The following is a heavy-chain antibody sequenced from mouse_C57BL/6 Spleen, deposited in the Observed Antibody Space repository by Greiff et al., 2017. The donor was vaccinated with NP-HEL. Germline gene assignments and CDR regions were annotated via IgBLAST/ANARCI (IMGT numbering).Heavy chain of an antibody. CDR1: GYTFTSYW. D-gene: IGHD2-1*01. CDR3: ARGYYGNPYYFDY. CDR2: IYPGSGST. J-gene: IGHJ2*01. Sequence: VQLQQPGAELVKPGASVKMSCKASGYTFTSYWITWVKQWPGQGLEWIGDIYPGSGSTTYNEKFKSKAILTVDTSSSTAYMQISSLTSEDSAVYYCARGYYGNPYYFDYWGQGTTLTVSS. V-gene: IGHV1-55*01.